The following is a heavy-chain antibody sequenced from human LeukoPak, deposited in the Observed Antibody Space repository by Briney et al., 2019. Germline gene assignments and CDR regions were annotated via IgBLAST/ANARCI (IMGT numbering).Heavy chain of an antibody. D-gene: IGHD1-7*01. Sequence: GGSLRLSCAASGFSFSTYWMHWVRQAPGRGLVWVSRINSDGSSTSYADSVKGRFTLSRDNAKNTLYLQMNSLRAEDTAVYYCALGTKPLSYHLFDYWSQGALVTVSS. J-gene: IGHJ4*02. CDR1: GFSFSTYW. V-gene: IGHV3-74*01. CDR3: ALGTKPLSYHLFDY. CDR2: INSDGSST.